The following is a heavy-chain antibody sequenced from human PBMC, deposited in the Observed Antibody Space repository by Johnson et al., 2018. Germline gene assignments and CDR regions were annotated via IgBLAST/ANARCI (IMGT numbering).Heavy chain of an antibody. CDR1: GFTFDDHT. V-gene: IGHV3-43*01. Sequence: VRLGESGGVVVQPGGSLRLSCVGSGFTFDDHTMQWVRQAPGKGLEWVSFISWDGSSTYYADSVKGRFIISRDNSKNSLYLQMNSLRAEDTALYYCAKGDYPKSDFFYNYYYMDVWGKGTSVTVSS. D-gene: IGHD4-11*01. CDR2: ISWDGSST. J-gene: IGHJ6*03. CDR3: AKGDYPKSDFFYNYYYMDV.